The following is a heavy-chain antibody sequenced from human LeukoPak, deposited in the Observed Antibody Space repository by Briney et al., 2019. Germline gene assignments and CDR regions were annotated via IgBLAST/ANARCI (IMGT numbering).Heavy chain of an antibody. CDR3: ARHGRRSGYNWDRYYFDY. V-gene: IGHV4-39*01. Sequence: SETLSLTCTVSGGSISSSSYYWGWIRQPPGKGLEWIGSIYYSGSTYYNPSLKRRVTISVDTSKNQFSLKLCSVTAADTAVYYCARHGRRSGYNWDRYYFDYWGQGTLVTVSA. J-gene: IGHJ4*02. D-gene: IGHD5-24*01. CDR2: IYYSGST. CDR1: GGSISSSSYY.